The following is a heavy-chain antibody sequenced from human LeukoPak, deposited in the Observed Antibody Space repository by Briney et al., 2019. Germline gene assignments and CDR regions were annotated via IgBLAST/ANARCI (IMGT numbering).Heavy chain of an antibody. CDR2: INHSGST. CDR1: GGSFSGYY. D-gene: IGHD2-21*02. Sequence: SETLSLTCAVYGGSFSGYYWSWIRQPPGKGLEWIGEINHSGSTNYNPSLKSRVTISGDTSKNQFSLKLSSVTAADTAVYYCARGRSYCDGDCYSAPEYFQHWGQGTLVTVSS. CDR3: ARGRSYCDGDCYSAPEYFQH. V-gene: IGHV4-34*01. J-gene: IGHJ1*01.